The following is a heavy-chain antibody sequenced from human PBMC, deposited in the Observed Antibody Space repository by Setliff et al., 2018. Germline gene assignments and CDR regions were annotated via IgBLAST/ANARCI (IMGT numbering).Heavy chain of an antibody. D-gene: IGHD1-26*01. CDR1: GYSFSNFW. CDR2: IYPGDSHT. J-gene: IGHJ3*02. Sequence: GESLKISCKGSGYSFSNFWIGWVRQMPGKGLEWMGIIYPGDSHTRYSPSFQGQVTMSADKSINTAYLQWSNLKASDTAIYYCARKGISALSGAFDMWGQGTMVTVSS. V-gene: IGHV5-51*01. CDR3: ARKGISALSGAFDM.